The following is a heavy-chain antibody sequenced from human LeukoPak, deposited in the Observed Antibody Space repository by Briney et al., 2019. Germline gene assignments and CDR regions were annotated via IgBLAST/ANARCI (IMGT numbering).Heavy chain of an antibody. D-gene: IGHD3-10*01. CDR3: ARSDPPYYYGSGSPL. CDR2: ISYDGSNK. CDR1: GFTLSSYS. V-gene: IGHV3-30*03. Sequence: PGGSLRLSCAASGFTLSSYSMNWVRQAPGKGLEWVAVISYDGSNKYYADSVKGRFTISRDNSKNTLYLQMNSLRAEDTAVYYCARSDPPYYYGSGSPLWGQGTLVTVSS. J-gene: IGHJ4*02.